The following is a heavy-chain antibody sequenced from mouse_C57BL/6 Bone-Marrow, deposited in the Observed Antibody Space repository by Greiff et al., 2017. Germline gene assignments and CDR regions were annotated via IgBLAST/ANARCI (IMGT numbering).Heavy chain of an antibody. CDR2: IDPENGDT. D-gene: IGHD1-1*01. V-gene: IGHV14-4*01. Sequence: EVKLQQSGAELVRPGASVKLSCTASGFNIKDDYMHWVKQRPEQGLEWIGWIDPENGDTEYASKFQGKATITADTSSNTAYLQLSSLTSEDTAVYYRTTRVYYGSSYWYFDVWGTGTTVTVSS. CDR1: GFNIKDDY. J-gene: IGHJ1*03. CDR3: TTRVYYGSSYWYFDV.